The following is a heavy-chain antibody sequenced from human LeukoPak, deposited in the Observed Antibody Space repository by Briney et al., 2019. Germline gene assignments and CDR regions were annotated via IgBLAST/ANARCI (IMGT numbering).Heavy chain of an antibody. Sequence: GASVKVFCRASGYTFTSYYMHWVRQPPGQGLEWMGIINPSGGSTSYAQKFQGRVTMTRDMSTSTVYMELSSLRSEDTAVYYCARETNRLYSSGWYMGFWGQGTLVTVSS. CDR1: GYTFTSYY. V-gene: IGHV1-46*01. J-gene: IGHJ4*02. CDR3: ARETNRLYSSGWYMGF. D-gene: IGHD6-19*01. CDR2: INPSGGST.